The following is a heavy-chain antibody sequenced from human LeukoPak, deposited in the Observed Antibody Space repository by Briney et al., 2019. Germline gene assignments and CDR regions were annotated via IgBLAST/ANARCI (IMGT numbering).Heavy chain of an antibody. CDR1: GFTVSSNY. D-gene: IGHD2-2*01. CDR2: IYSGGST. Sequence: GGSLRLSCAASGFTVSSNYMSWVRQAPGKGLEWVSVIYSGGSTYYADSVKGRFTITRDNSKNTLYLQMNSLRAEDTAVYYCARAYQLHFDYWGQGTLVTVSS. V-gene: IGHV3-53*01. CDR3: ARAYQLHFDY. J-gene: IGHJ4*02.